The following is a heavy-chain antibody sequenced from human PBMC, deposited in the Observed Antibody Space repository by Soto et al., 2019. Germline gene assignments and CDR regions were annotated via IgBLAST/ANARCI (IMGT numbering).Heavy chain of an antibody. D-gene: IGHD2-2*01. Sequence: GGSLRLSCAASGFTFSSYGMHWVRQAPGKGLEWVAVISYDGSNKYYADSVKGRFTISRDNSKNTLYLQMNSLRAEDTAVYYCAKDDLRVVVPAADRYYYGMDVWGQGTTVTVSS. J-gene: IGHJ6*02. V-gene: IGHV3-30*18. CDR1: GFTFSSYG. CDR3: AKDDLRVVVPAADRYYYGMDV. CDR2: ISYDGSNK.